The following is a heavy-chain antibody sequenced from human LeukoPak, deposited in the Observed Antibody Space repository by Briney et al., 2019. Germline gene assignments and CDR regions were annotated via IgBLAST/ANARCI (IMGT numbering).Heavy chain of an antibody. V-gene: IGHV1-2*02. CDR3: ARDGRTVSYYWFFDI. CDR2: ITTKSGVT. Sequence: ASVKVSCKASGYTLTNYNTHWVRQAPGQGLEWIGRITTKSGVTKYAQKFEGRVTMTTDTSSNTAYVEVSSLTSDDTAVYYCARDGRTVSYYWFFDIWGRGTLITVAS. CDR1: GYTLTNYN. J-gene: IGHJ2*01. D-gene: IGHD4-17*01.